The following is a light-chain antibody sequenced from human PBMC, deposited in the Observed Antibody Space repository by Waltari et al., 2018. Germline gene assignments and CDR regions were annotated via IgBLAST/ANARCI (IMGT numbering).Light chain of an antibody. J-gene: IGKJ1*01. CDR2: RTS. CDR1: QTLSINY. Sequence: EIVLTQSPDTLSLSPGERATLSCRASQTLSINYLAWYQPKPGQAPRLLIYRTSSKAHGIPDRLSGNWSGTDFNLTINRLEPEDSAVYYCQQYGSPLWSFGQGTKVEIK. CDR3: QQYGSPLWS. V-gene: IGKV3-20*01.